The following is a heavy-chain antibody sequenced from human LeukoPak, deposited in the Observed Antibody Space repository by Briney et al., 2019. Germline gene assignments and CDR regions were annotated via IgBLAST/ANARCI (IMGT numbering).Heavy chain of an antibody. CDR2: ISGSGGST. CDR1: GFTFSSYS. CDR3: AKDGYDSSGYYYAEGNWFDP. V-gene: IGHV3-23*01. Sequence: PGGSLRLSCAASGFTFSSYSMNWVRQAPGKGLEWVSAISGSGGSTYYADSVKGRFTISRDNSKNTLYLQMNSLRAEDTAVYYCAKDGYDSSGYYYAEGNWFDPWGQGTLVTVSS. D-gene: IGHD3-22*01. J-gene: IGHJ5*02.